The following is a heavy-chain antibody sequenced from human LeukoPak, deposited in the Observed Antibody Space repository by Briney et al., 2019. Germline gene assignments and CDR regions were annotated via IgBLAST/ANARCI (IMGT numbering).Heavy chain of an antibody. CDR2: ISSSGSTI. CDR3: ARGGGGEAIAAEMDV. CDR1: GFTFSSYE. J-gene: IGHJ6*04. V-gene: IGHV3-48*03. D-gene: IGHD6-13*01. Sequence: GGSLRLSCAASGFTFSSYEMNWVRQAPGKGLEWVSYISSSGSTIYYADSVKGRFTISRDNAKNSLYLQMNSLRAEDTAVYYCARGGGGEAIAAEMDVWGKGTTVTVSS.